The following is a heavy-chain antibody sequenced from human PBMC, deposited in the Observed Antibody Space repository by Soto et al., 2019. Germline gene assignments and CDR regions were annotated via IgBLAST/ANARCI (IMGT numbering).Heavy chain of an antibody. V-gene: IGHV3-23*01. CDR3: AKETGPEGY. Sequence: GGSLRLSCAASGFTFSNYVMSWVRQAPGMGLECVSSITDSGGTTYYADSVKGRFTISRDNSRNTLYLQMNSLRAEDTAIYYCAKETGPEGYWGRGSLVTVSS. J-gene: IGHJ4*02. CDR2: ITDSGGTT. CDR1: GFTFSNYV.